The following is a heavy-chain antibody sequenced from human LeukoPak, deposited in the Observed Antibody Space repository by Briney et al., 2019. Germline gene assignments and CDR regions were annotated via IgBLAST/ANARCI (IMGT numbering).Heavy chain of an antibody. V-gene: IGHV3-7*01. D-gene: IGHD3-10*01. Sequence: GGSLRLTCAASGITFSSYWMSWVRQAPGKGLEWVANIKQDGSEKYYVDSVKGRFTISRDNARNSLYLQMNSLRVEDTAVYYCARRGWFGELFPANYWGQGTLVTVSS. J-gene: IGHJ4*02. CDR1: GITFSSYW. CDR2: IKQDGSEK. CDR3: ARRGWFGELFPANY.